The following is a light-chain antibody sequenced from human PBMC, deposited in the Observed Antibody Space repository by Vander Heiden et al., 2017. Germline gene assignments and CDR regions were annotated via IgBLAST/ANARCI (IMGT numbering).Light chain of an antibody. J-gene: IGKJ4*01. V-gene: IGKV1-9*01. CDR3: QQLNSSPLT. CDR2: AAS. CDR1: QGISSY. Sequence: IDLTQSPSSLSASVGDRVTITCRASQGISSYLAWYQQKPGKAPKLLIYAASTLQSGVPSRFSGSGSGTDFTLTISSLQPEDFATYYCQQLNSSPLTFGAGTKVELK.